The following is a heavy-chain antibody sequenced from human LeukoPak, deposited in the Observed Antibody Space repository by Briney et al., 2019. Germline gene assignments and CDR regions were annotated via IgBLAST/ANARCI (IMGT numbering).Heavy chain of an antibody. Sequence: GGSLRLSCAASGFTFSSYGMHWVRQAPGKGLEWLAVISYDGNNNYYADSVKGRFTISRDNSQNTLYLQMNSLRAEDTAVYYCAKPTFAAYMGAYYFDYWGQGTLVTVSS. CDR3: AKPTFAAYMGAYYFDY. V-gene: IGHV3-30*18. D-gene: IGHD3-16*01. CDR1: GFTFSSYG. J-gene: IGHJ4*02. CDR2: ISYDGNNN.